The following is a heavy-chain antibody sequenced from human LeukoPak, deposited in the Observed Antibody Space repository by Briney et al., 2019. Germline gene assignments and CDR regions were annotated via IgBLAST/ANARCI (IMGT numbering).Heavy chain of an antibody. D-gene: IGHD2-8*02. Sequence: GGSLRLSCAASDFNFITYAMSWVRQAPGKGLEWVSTISGGGDVTYYADSVKGRFTISKDNSKNTLYLQMNSLRAEDTAIYYCATYRQVLLPFESWGQGTLVTVSS. CDR2: ISGGGDVT. CDR1: DFNFITYA. J-gene: IGHJ4*02. V-gene: IGHV3-23*01. CDR3: ATYRQVLLPFES.